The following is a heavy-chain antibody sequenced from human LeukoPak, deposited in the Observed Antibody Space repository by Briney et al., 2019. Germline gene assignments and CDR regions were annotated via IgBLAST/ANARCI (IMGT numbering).Heavy chain of an antibody. J-gene: IGHJ4*02. CDR2: INPNGGDT. V-gene: IGHV1-2*02. CDR3: AILLGATTNFDY. CDR1: GYTFTGYY. D-gene: IGHD1-26*01. Sequence: ASVKVSCKASGYTFTGYYIHWVRQAPGQGHEWTAWINPNGGDTDCAQKFQGRVSMTRDTSISTAYMDLSRLTSDDTAVYYCAILLGATTNFDYWGQGTLVTVSS.